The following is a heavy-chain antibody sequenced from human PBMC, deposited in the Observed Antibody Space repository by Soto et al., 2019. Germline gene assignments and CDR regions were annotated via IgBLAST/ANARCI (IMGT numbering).Heavy chain of an antibody. CDR3: AKDSPQWELSVLDYYGMDV. CDR2: ISGSGGST. D-gene: IGHD1-26*01. Sequence: EVQLLESGGGLVQPGGSLRLSCAASGFTFSSYAMSWVRQAPGKGLEWVSTISGSGGSTYYADSVKGRFTISRDNSKKMVYGQTSRLRAADTAVYYCAKDSPQWELSVLDYYGMDVWGQGTTVTVSS. V-gene: IGHV3-23*01. CDR1: GFTFSSYA. J-gene: IGHJ6*02.